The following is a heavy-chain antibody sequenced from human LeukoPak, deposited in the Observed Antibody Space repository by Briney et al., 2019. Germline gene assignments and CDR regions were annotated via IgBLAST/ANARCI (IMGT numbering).Heavy chain of an antibody. V-gene: IGHV4-59*01. CDR2: IYYSGNT. Sequence: PSETLSLTCSVSGASIGSYYWIWIRQPPGKGPEWLGTIYYSGNTKYNSSLKRRVSILADTSNNQFSLRLSSVTAADTAVYYCAREGLTTIGVIDVWGKGTTVTVSS. J-gene: IGHJ6*03. D-gene: IGHD1-1*01. CDR1: GASIGSYY. CDR3: AREGLTTIGVIDV.